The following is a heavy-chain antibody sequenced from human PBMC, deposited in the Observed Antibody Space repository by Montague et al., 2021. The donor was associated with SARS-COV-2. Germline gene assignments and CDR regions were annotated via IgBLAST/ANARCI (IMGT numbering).Heavy chain of an antibody. CDR2: IYYTGST. CDR3: ARNRGWGSRGAGYIDL. Sequence: TLSLTCTVSGGSISGDNYDWTWIRQHPGKGLEWIAYIYYTGSTYYNPSLQSRLRTSLDTSKNQFSLTLTSVTAADTAIYYCARNRGWGSRGAGYIDLWGSGPLVTVSS. J-gene: IGHJ2*01. V-gene: IGHV4-31*03. D-gene: IGHD7-27*01. CDR1: GGSISGDNYD.